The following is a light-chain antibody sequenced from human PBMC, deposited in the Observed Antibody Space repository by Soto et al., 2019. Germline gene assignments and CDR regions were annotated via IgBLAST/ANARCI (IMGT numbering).Light chain of an antibody. Sequence: EIVLTQSPATLSLSPGERATLSCMDSQSVSSYLAWYQQKPGQAPRLLMYDASNRATGIPARFSGSGSWTDFTLTIISLEPEDFAVYYCQQRSNWPVTCGQGTKVEIK. J-gene: IGKJ1*01. CDR2: DAS. CDR3: QQRSNWPVT. CDR1: QSVSSY. V-gene: IGKV3-11*01.